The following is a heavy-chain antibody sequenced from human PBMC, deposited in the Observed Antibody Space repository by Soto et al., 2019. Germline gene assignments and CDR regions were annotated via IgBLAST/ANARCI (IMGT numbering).Heavy chain of an antibody. CDR3: ARDTYSNPRYYYYGMDV. D-gene: IGHD5-18*01. J-gene: IGHJ6*02. V-gene: IGHV3-7*03. CDR1: GFTFSSYG. Sequence: VQLVESGGGVVQPGRSLRLSCAASGFTFSSYGMHWVRQAPGKGLEWVANIKQDGSEKYYVDSVKGRFTISRDNAKNSLYLQMNSLRAEDTAVYYCARDTYSNPRYYYYGMDVWGQGTTVTVSS. CDR2: IKQDGSEK.